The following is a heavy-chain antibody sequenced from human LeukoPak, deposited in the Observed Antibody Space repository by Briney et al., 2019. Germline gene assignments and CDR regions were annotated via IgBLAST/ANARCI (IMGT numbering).Heavy chain of an antibody. CDR3: ARSTSWYAYFDH. CDR1: GGSISTYY. Sequence: SESLSLTCTVSGGSISTYYWSWLRQPPGKGLEWIGNIYYTGTTNYNPSLKSRLAISVDTSKNQFSLKMSSVTAAETAVYYCARSTSWYAYFDHWGQGTLVTVSS. D-gene: IGHD6-13*01. CDR2: IYYTGTT. J-gene: IGHJ4*02. V-gene: IGHV4-59*01.